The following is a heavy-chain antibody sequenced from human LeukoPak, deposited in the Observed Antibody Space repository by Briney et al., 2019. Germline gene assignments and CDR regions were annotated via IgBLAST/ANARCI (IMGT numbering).Heavy chain of an antibody. J-gene: IGHJ4*02. CDR3: AKRTGVTELHFDH. CDR1: GFTFSSYG. V-gene: IGHV3-30*02. Sequence: QTGGSLRLSCAASGFTFSSYGMHWVRQAPGKGLEWVAFIRYEGSNKYYADSVRGRFTISRDNSKNTLYQQMNSLRAEDTAVYYCAKRTGVTELHFDHWGQGTLVTVSS. D-gene: IGHD1-7*01. CDR2: IRYEGSNK.